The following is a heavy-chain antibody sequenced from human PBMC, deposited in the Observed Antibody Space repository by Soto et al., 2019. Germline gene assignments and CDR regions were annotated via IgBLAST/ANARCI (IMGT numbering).Heavy chain of an antibody. CDR1: GYTFTSYG. CDR2: ISAYNGNT. CDR3: ARYSSYYDILSRVFHPRQLDY. D-gene: IGHD3-9*01. Sequence: ASVKVSCKASGYTFTSYGISWVRQAPGQGLEWMGWISAYNGNTNYAQKLQGRVTMTTDTSTSTAYMELRSLRSDDTAVYYCARYSSYYDILSRVFHPRQLDYWGQGTLVTVSS. J-gene: IGHJ4*02. V-gene: IGHV1-18*01.